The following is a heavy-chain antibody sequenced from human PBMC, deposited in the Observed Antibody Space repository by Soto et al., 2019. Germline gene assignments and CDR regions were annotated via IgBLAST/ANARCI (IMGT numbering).Heavy chain of an antibody. Sequence: QVHLVQSGAEVKKPGASVKVSCKGSGYAFTTYGITWVRQAPGQGLEWMGWISAHNGNTNYAQKLQGRVTVTRDTATSTAYMELRSRRSDGTAVYDCARGGDGDYWGQGALVTVSS. V-gene: IGHV1-18*01. CDR1: GYAFTTYG. J-gene: IGHJ4*02. CDR2: ISAHNGNT. D-gene: IGHD3-16*01. CDR3: ARGGDGDY.